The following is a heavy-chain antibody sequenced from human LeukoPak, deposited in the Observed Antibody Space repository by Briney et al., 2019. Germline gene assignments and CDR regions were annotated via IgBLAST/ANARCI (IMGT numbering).Heavy chain of an antibody. V-gene: IGHV3-66*01. J-gene: IGHJ6*02. D-gene: IGHD3-10*01. CDR3: ARDLPLMVRGVIITYYYGMDV. CDR1: GFTVSSNY. Sequence: PGGSLRLSCAASGFTVSSNYMSWVRQAPGKGLEWVSVIYSGGSTYYADSVKGRFTISRDNSKNTLYLQMNSLRVEDTAVYYCARDLPLMVRGVIITYYYGMDVWGQGTTVTVSS. CDR2: IYSGGST.